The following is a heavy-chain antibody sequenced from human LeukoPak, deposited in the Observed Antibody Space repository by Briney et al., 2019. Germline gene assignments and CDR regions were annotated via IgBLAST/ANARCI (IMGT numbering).Heavy chain of an antibody. CDR2: ISWDGGST. CDR1: GFTFDDYA. CDR3: AKGFLKMATIGCYFDY. V-gene: IGHV3-43D*03. D-gene: IGHD5-24*01. J-gene: IGHJ4*02. Sequence: HTGGSLRLSCAASGFTFDDYAMHWVRQAPGEGLEWVSLISWDGGSTYYADSVKGRFTISRDNSKNSLYLQMNSLRAEDTALYYCAKGFLKMATIGCYFDYWGQGTLVTVSS.